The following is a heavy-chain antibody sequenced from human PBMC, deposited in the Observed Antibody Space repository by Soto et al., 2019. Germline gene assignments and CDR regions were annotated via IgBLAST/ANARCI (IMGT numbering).Heavy chain of an antibody. CDR1: GFSLSTSGVG. J-gene: IGHJ4*02. D-gene: IGHD2-8*01. CDR2: IYWNDDK. Sequence: QITLKESGPPLVKPTQTLTLTCTFSGFSLSTSGVGVGWIRQPPGKALEWLALIYWNDDKRYSPSLKSRLTITKDTSKNQVVLTMTNMDPVDTATYYCAHTTYCTNGVCYSVYFDYWGQGTLVTVSS. CDR3: AHTTYCTNGVCYSVYFDY. V-gene: IGHV2-5*01.